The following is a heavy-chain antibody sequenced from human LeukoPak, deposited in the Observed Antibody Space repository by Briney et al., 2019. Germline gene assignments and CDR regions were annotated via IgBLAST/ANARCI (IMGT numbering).Heavy chain of an antibody. V-gene: IGHV3-73*01. D-gene: IGHD2-21*02. Sequence: AGGSLRLSCAASGFTFSGSAMHWVRQASGKGLEWVGRIRSKANSYATAYAASVKGRFTISRDDSKNMAYLQMNSLKTEDTAVYYCTRAGLAYCGGDCLHPYYYYYMDVWGKGTTVTVSS. CDR1: GFTFSGSA. CDR2: IRSKANSYAT. J-gene: IGHJ6*03. CDR3: TRAGLAYCGGDCLHPYYYYYMDV.